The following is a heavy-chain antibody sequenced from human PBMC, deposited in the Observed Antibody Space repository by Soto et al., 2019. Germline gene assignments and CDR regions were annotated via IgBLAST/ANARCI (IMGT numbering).Heavy chain of an antibody. J-gene: IGHJ6*04. CDR3: ARGLFAGDV. Sequence: QVQLVQSGAEVKKPGASVKVSCKASGYTFTSYYIPWVRQAPGQGLEWMGIINPNGGSTNYPQEFQGRVTMTRDTSTSTVYMDLSSLTSEDTAVYYCARGLFAGDVWGKGTTGTVSS. V-gene: IGHV1-46*03. CDR2: INPNGGST. CDR1: GYTFTSYY.